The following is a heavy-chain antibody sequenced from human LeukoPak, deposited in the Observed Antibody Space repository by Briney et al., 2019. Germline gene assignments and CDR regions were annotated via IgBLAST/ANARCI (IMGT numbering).Heavy chain of an antibody. Sequence: GGSLRLSCAASGFTVSTNYMAWARQAPGKGLEWVSVIYSGGSTYYADSVKGRFTISRHSSKNTLYLQMNSLRAEDTAVYYCARGDFWSGYYTGLYWGQGTLVTVSS. J-gene: IGHJ4*02. CDR1: GFTVSTNY. CDR2: IYSGGST. CDR3: ARGDFWSGYYTGLY. D-gene: IGHD3-3*01. V-gene: IGHV3-53*04.